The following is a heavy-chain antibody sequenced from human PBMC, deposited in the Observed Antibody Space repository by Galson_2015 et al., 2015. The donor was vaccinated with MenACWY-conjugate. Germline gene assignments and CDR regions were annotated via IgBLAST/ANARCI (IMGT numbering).Heavy chain of an antibody. Sequence: SVKVSCKASGGTFSSYAISWVRQAPGQGLEWMGRIIPILGIANYAQKFQGRVTITADKSTSTAYMELSSLRSEDTAVYYCARAPSLSLGELSTFDYWGQGTLVTVSS. V-gene: IGHV1-69*04. CDR3: ARAPSLSLGELSTFDY. J-gene: IGHJ4*02. D-gene: IGHD3-16*02. CDR2: IIPILGIA. CDR1: GGTFSSYA.